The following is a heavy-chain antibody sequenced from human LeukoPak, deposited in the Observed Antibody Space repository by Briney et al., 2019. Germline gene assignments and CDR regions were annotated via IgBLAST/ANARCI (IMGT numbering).Heavy chain of an antibody. V-gene: IGHV3-7*03. J-gene: IGHJ4*02. Sequence: PGGSLRLSCAASGFTFSNYWMSWVRQAPGKGLEWVANIKQDGSEKYYVDSVKGRFTISRDNSKNTLYLQMNSLRAEDTAVYYCAKDTDYDSSGYYDYWGQGTLVTVSS. CDR3: AKDTDYDSSGYYDY. CDR1: GFTFSNYW. D-gene: IGHD3-22*01. CDR2: IKQDGSEK.